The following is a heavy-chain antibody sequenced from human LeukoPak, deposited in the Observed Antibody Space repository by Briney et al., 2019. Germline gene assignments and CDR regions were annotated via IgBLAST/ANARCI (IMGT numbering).Heavy chain of an antibody. CDR3: ATGWPRKYYYMDV. CDR2: IYHSGST. D-gene: IGHD5-12*01. CDR1: GYSISSGYY. V-gene: IGHV4-38-2*02. J-gene: IGHJ6*03. Sequence: SETLSLTCTVSGYSISSGYYWGWIRQPPGKGLEWIGSIYHSGSTYYNPSLKSRVTISVDTSKNQFSLKLSAVTAADTAVYYCATGWPRKYYYMDVWGKGTTVTISS.